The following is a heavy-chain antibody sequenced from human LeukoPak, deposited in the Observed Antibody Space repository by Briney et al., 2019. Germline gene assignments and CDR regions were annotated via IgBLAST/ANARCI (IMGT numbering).Heavy chain of an antibody. CDR1: GESFSGYY. Sequence: PSETLSLTCAVYGESFSGYYWSWIRQTPRKGLEWNGEINHTGGTNYNPSLKSRVTISGDTSKNQFSLKLTSVTAADTAVYYCARSKAYSGYFDYWGQGTLVTVSS. CDR3: ARSKAYSGYFDY. V-gene: IGHV4-34*01. D-gene: IGHD4-11*01. J-gene: IGHJ4*02. CDR2: INHTGGT.